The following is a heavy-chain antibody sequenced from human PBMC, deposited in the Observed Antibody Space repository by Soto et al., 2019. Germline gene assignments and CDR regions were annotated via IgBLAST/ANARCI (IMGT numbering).Heavy chain of an antibody. J-gene: IGHJ4*02. CDR2: ISYDGSNK. Sequence: GGSLRLSCAASGFTFSSYAMHWVRQAPGKGLEWVAVISYDGSNKYYADSVKGRFTISRDNSKNTLYLQMNSLRAEDTTVYYCARVFNLYSSRWYSYFDYWGQGTLVTVSS. V-gene: IGHV3-30-3*01. CDR1: GFTFSSYA. CDR3: ARVFNLYSSRWYSYFDY. D-gene: IGHD6-13*01.